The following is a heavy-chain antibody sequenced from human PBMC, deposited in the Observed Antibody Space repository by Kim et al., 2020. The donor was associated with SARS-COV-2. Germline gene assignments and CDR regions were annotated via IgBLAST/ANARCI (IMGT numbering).Heavy chain of an antibody. CDR3: AKQLGMIPVPPPYYYGMDV. J-gene: IGHJ6*02. D-gene: IGHD3-22*01. Sequence: GGSLRLSCAASGFTFSSYGMHWVRQAPGKGLEWVAVISYDGSNKYYADSVKGRFTISRDNSKNTLYLQMNSLRAEDTAVYYCAKQLGMIPVPPPYYYGMDVWGQGTTVTVSS. CDR2: ISYDGSNK. CDR1: GFTFSSYG. V-gene: IGHV3-30*18.